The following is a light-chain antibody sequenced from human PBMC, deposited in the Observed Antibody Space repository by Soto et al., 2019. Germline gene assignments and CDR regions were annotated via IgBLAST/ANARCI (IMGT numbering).Light chain of an antibody. Sequence: QSALTQPASVSGTPGQSITISCTGTRSDVGGYNYVSWYQQHPGKAPNLMIYEVSNRPSGVSNRFSGSKSGNTASLTISGLQAEDEADYHCSSYTSSSTWVFGGGTKLTVL. CDR3: SSYTSSSTWV. CDR1: RSDVGGYNY. V-gene: IGLV2-14*01. CDR2: EVS. J-gene: IGLJ3*02.